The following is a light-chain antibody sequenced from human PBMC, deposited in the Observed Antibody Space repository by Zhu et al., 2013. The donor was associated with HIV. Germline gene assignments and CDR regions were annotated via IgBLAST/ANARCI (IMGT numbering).Light chain of an antibody. J-gene: IGKJ2*03. CDR1: QSVANS. CDR3: QQYGSSPLYS. V-gene: IGKV3D-15*01. Sequence: EIIMTQSPGTLSLSPGERATLSCRASQSVANSLAWYQQKPGQAPRLVIYDASRRATGIPARFSGSGSGTEFTLSISSLQAEDVAVYYCQQYGSSPLYSFGQGTKLEIK. CDR2: DAS.